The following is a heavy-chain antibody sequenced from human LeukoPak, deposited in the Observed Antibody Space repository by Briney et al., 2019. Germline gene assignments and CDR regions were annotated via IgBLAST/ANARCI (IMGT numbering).Heavy chain of an antibody. Sequence: SVKVSCKASGGTFSSYAISWVRQAPGQGLEWMGGIIPIFGTANYAQKFQGRVTITADESTSTAYMELSSLRSEDTAVYYCARGPVIRYCGGDCYSPYYWGQGTLVTVSS. D-gene: IGHD2-21*02. CDR2: IIPIFGTA. CDR3: ARGPVIRYCGGDCYSPYY. CDR1: GGTFSSYA. J-gene: IGHJ4*02. V-gene: IGHV1-69*13.